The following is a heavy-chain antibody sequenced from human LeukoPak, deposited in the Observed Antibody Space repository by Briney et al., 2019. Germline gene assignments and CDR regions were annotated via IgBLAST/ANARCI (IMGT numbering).Heavy chain of an antibody. Sequence: GRSLRLSCAASGFTFSSYAMHWVRQAPGKGLEWVAVISYDGSNKYYADSVKGRFTISRDNSKNTLYLQMNSLRAEDTGVYYCARDRSAVTEYIDYWGQGTLVTVSS. D-gene: IGHD4-17*01. CDR1: GFTFSSYA. V-gene: IGHV3-30-3*01. CDR3: ARDRSAVTEYIDY. CDR2: ISYDGSNK. J-gene: IGHJ4*02.